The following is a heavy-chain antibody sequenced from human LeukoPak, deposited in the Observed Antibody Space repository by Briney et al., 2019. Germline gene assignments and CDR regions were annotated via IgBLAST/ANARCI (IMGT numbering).Heavy chain of an antibody. CDR3: ARGPAMYYYDSSGYYYYYYGMDV. CDR2: ISSSGSTI. V-gene: IGHV3-11*01. D-gene: IGHD3-22*01. CDR1: GFTFSDYY. J-gene: IGHJ6*02. Sequence: GGSLRLSCAASGFTFSDYYMSWIRQAPGKGLEWVSYISSSGSTIYYADSVKGRFTISRDNAKNSLYLQMNSLRAEDTAVYYCARGPAMYYYDSSGYYYYYYGMDVWGQGTTVTVS.